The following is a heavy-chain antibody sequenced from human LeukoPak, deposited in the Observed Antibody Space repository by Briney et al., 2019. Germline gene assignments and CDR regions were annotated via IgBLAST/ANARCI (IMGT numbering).Heavy chain of an antibody. CDR2: ISGSGGST. V-gene: IGHV3-23*01. CDR3: AKDDRVTAAGLFDY. CDR1: GFTVSSSF. Sequence: GSLRLSCAASGFTVSSSFMNWVRQAPGKGLEWVSAISGSGGSTYYADSVKGRFTISRDNSKNTLYLQMNSLRAEDTAVYYCAKDDRVTAAGLFDYWGQGTLVTVSP. J-gene: IGHJ4*02. D-gene: IGHD6-13*01.